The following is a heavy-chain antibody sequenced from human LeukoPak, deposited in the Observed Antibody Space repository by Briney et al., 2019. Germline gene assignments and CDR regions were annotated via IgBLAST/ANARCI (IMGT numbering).Heavy chain of an antibody. V-gene: IGHV4-59*11. CDR1: GGSISSHY. Sequence: SETLSLTCTVSGGSISSHYWSWIRQPPGKGLEWIGYIYYSGSTNYNPSLKSRVTISVDTSKNQFSLKLSSVTAADTAVYYCAGGNYGPYWFDYWGQGTLVTVSS. J-gene: IGHJ4*02. CDR2: IYYSGST. CDR3: AGGNYGPYWFDY. D-gene: IGHD1-7*01.